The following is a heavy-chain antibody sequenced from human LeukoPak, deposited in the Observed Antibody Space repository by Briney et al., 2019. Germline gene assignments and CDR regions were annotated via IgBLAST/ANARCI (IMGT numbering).Heavy chain of an antibody. CDR2: IRYDGSNK. D-gene: IGHD3-10*02. J-gene: IGHJ4*02. CDR1: GFTFSSYG. Sequence: GGSLRLSCAASGFTFSSYGMHWVRQAPGKGLEWVAFIRYDGSNKYYADSVKGRFTISRDNSKNTLYLQMNSLRAEDTAVYYCARFVRGVIIGFDYWGQGTLVTVSS. CDR3: ARFVRGVIIGFDY. V-gene: IGHV3-30*02.